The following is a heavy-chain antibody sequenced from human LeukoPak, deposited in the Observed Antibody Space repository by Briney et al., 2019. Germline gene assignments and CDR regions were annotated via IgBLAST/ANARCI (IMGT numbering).Heavy chain of an antibody. D-gene: IGHD6-13*01. J-gene: IGHJ4*02. CDR3: ARGSSSWPYPSDY. Sequence: GASVKVSCKASGYTFAVYHMHWVRQAPGQGLEWMGWINPNSGGTNYAQKFQGRVTMTNDTSISTAYMELSRLRSDDTAVCYCARGSSSWPYPSDYWGQGTLVTVSS. V-gene: IGHV1-2*02. CDR2: INPNSGGT. CDR1: GYTFAVYH.